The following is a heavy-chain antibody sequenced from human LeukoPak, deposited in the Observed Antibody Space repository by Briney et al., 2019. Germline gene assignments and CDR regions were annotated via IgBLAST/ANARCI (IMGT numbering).Heavy chain of an antibody. V-gene: IGHV3-53*01. J-gene: IGHJ4*02. CDR2: VYSGGST. CDR3: AREPWSGSPYFDY. D-gene: IGHD3-10*01. CDR1: GFTVSSSY. Sequence: GSLRLSCAASGFTVSSSYMSWVRLAPGKGLEWVSVVYSGGSTYYADSVKGRFTISRDNSKNTVFLQMYSLRAEDTAVYYCAREPWSGSPYFDYWGQGTLVTVSS.